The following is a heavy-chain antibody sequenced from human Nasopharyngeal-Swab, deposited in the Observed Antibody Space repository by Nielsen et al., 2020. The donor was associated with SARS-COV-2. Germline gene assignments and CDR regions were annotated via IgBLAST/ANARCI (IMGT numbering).Heavy chain of an antibody. J-gene: IGHJ4*02. D-gene: IGHD3-16*01. CDR1: GLTFSAYA. Sequence: GGSLRLSCAVSGLTFSAYALSWVRQAPGKGLEWVSGISVSGGNTYHADSVAGRFTISRDNSNSRLFLQINSLRAEDTAVYYCARASWGLSVFDRWGQGTLVTVSS. CDR3: ARASWGLSVFDR. V-gene: IGHV3-23*01. CDR2: ISVSGGNT.